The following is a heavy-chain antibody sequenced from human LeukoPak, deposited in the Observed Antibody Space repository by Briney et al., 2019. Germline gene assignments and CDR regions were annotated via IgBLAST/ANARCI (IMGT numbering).Heavy chain of an antibody. V-gene: IGHV3-53*05. CDR2: IYSGGST. CDR1: GFTVSSNY. D-gene: IGHD3-22*01. CDR3: AKSEDYYDSSGYQGYFQH. Sequence: QTGGSLRLSCAASGFTVSSNYMSWVRQAPGKGLEWVSVIYSGGSTYYADSVKGRFTISRDNSKNTLYLQMNSLRAGDTAVYYCAKSEDYYDSSGYQGYFQHWGQGTLVTASS. J-gene: IGHJ1*01.